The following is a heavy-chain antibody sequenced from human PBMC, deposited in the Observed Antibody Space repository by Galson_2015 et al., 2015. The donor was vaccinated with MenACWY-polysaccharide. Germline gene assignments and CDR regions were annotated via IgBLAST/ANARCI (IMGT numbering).Heavy chain of an antibody. CDR3: AKETLYYHFMDV. V-gene: IGHV3-23*01. CDR1: GFTFSSYA. D-gene: IGHD3-3*02. CDR2: ISTSGGTT. J-gene: IGHJ6*02. Sequence: SLRLSCAASGFTFSSYAMSWVRQAPGKGLEWVSTISTSGGTTSYADSVKGRITISRDNSKNTLYLQVNSLRAEDTAVYYCAKETLYYHFMDVWGQGNPGHRLL.